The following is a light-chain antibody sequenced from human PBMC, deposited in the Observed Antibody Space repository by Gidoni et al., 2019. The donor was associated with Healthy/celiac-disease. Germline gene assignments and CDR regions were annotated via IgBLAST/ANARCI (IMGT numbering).Light chain of an antibody. CDR3: QQYGSSPPGIT. J-gene: IGKJ4*01. CDR1: QSVSSSY. V-gene: IGKV3-20*01. CDR2: GAS. Sequence: IVLTQSPGTLSLSPGERATLSCRASQSVSSSYLAWYQQKPGQAPRLLIYGASSRATGIPDRFSGSGSGTDFTLTISRLEPEDFAVYYCQQYGSSPPGITFGGGTKVEIK.